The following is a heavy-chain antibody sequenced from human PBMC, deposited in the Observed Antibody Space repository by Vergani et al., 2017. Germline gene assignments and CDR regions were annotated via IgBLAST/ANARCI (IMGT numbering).Heavy chain of an antibody. J-gene: IGHJ6*03. CDR3: AKAIRNYYYMDV. CDR1: GFTFDDYA. CDR2: ISWNSGSI. V-gene: IGHV3-9*01. D-gene: IGHD3-10*01. Sequence: EVQLVESGGGLVQPGRSLRLSCAASGFTFDDYAMHWVRQAPGKGLEWVSGISWNSGSIDYADSVKGRFTISRDNAKNSLYLQMNSRRAEDTAVYYCAKAIRNYYYMDVWGKGTTVTVSS.